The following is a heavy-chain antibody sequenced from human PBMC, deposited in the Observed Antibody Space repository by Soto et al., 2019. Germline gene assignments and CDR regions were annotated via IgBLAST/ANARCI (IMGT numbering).Heavy chain of an antibody. Sequence: QVQLVQSGAEMKKPGSSVKVTCKASGAIFSSNAIRWVRQAPGHGLEWRGGILAIFGRTNYAKTFQGSVTITADESTGTADMELSGLKSEDPAVYYCAAGGRGYSYAPRFYFKFWGQGTLVTVSS. CDR3: AAGGRGYSYAPRFYFKF. J-gene: IGHJ4*02. D-gene: IGHD5-18*01. V-gene: IGHV1-69*01. CDR1: GAIFSSNA. CDR2: ILAIFGRT.